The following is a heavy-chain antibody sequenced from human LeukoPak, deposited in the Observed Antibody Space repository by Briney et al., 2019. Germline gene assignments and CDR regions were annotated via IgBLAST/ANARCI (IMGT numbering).Heavy chain of an antibody. CDR3: ATSPMDGYNLLDY. J-gene: IGHJ4*02. CDR2: ISYDGNAK. V-gene: IGHV3-30*04. CDR1: GFTFSSHA. D-gene: IGHD5-24*01. Sequence: PGGSLRLSCAASGFTFSSHAMHWVRQAPGKGLEWVAVISYDGNAKYYADSVKGRFTISRDNSKNTLYLQINSLKPEDTAVYYCATSPMDGYNLLDYWGQGTLVTVSS.